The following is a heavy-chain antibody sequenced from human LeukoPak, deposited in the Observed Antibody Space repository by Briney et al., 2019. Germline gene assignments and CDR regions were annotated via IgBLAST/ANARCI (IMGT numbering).Heavy chain of an antibody. D-gene: IGHD5-12*01. CDR1: GSTFSSYG. CDR3: ARGGHSGSYHYYYMDV. V-gene: IGHV3-21*01. Sequence: GGTLRLSCAASGSTFSSYGMNWVRQAPGKGLEWVSSISSSSSYIYYADSVKGRFTISRDNAKNSLYLQMNSLRAEDTAVYYCARGGHSGSYHYYYMDVWGKGTTVTVSS. CDR2: ISSSSSYI. J-gene: IGHJ6*03.